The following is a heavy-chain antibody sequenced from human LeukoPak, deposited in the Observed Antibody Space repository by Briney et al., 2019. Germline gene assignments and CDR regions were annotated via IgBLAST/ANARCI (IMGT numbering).Heavy chain of an antibody. CDR1: GFTFSDYY. J-gene: IGHJ4*02. CDR3: ARQGGDDYYDY. D-gene: IGHD3-16*01. Sequence: PGGSLRLSCAASGFTFSDYYMNWIRQAPGKGLEWVSYISSSGSTIYYADSVKGRFTISRDNAKNSLYLQLNSLGAEDTALYYCARQGGDDYYDYWGQGTLVTVSS. CDR2: ISSSGSTI. V-gene: IGHV3-11*04.